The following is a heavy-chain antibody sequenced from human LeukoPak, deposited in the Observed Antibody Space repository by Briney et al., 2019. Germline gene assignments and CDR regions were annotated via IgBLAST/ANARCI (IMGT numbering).Heavy chain of an antibody. Sequence: GGSLRLSCAASGFTFSSYAMSWVRQAPGKGLEWVSAISGSGGSTYYADSVKGRFTISRDNAKNSLYLQMNGLGAEDTAVYYCAKVLFEYYDSSGYPFDYWGEGTLVTVSS. J-gene: IGHJ4*02. D-gene: IGHD3-22*01. CDR3: AKVLFEYYDSSGYPFDY. V-gene: IGHV3-23*01. CDR1: GFTFSSYA. CDR2: ISGSGGST.